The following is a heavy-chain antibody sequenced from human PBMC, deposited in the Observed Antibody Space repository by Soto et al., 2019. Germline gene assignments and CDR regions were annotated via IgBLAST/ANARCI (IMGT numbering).Heavy chain of an antibody. Sequence: GGSLRLSCAVSGFTFTSYTMHWVRQAPGKGLEWVAVISYDGSSKYYADSVKGRFTISRDNSKNTLYLQMNSLRAEDTAVYYCARDRYCSGGSCPKTDYWGQGTLVTVSS. CDR3: ARDRYCSGGSCPKTDY. CDR2: ISYDGSSK. D-gene: IGHD2-15*01. CDR1: GFTFTSYT. J-gene: IGHJ4*02. V-gene: IGHV3-30-3*01.